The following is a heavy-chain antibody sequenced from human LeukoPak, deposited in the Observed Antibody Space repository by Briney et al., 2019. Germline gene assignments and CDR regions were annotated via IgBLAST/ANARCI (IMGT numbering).Heavy chain of an antibody. D-gene: IGHD1-7*01. V-gene: IGHV4-34*01. J-gene: IGHJ4*02. Sequence: SETLSLTCAVYGGSFSGYYWSWIRQPPGKGLEWIGEINHSGSTNYNPSLKSRVTISVDTSKNQFSLKLSSVTAADTAVYYCASNSGVNWNYPYYFDYWGQGTLVTVSS. CDR1: GGSFSGYY. CDR3: ASNSGVNWNYPYYFDY. CDR2: INHSGST.